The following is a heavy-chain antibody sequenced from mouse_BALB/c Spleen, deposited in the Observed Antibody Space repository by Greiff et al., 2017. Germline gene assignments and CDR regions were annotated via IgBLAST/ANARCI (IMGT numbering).Heavy chain of an antibody. CDR3: ARSPAWFAY. V-gene: IGHV3-2*02. CDR1: GYSITSDYA. CDR2: ISYSGST. J-gene: IGHJ3*01. Sequence: EVKLMESGPGLVKPSQSLSLTCTVTGYSITSDYAWNWIRQFPGNKLEWMGYISYSGSTSYNPSLKSRISITRDTSKNQFFLQLNSVTTEDTATYYCARSPAWFAYWGQGTLVTVSA.